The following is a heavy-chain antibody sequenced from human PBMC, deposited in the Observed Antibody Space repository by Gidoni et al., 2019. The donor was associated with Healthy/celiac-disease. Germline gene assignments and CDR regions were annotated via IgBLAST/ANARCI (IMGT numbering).Heavy chain of an antibody. D-gene: IGHD3-10*01. Sequence: QLQLQESGPGLVKPSETLSPTCTVSGGSIRSSSYYWGWIRQPPGKGLEWIGSIYYSGSTYYNPSLKSRVTISVDTSKNQFSLKLSSVTAADTAVYYCARVEMSSGSYFDYWGQGTLVTVSS. CDR2: IYYSGST. V-gene: IGHV4-39*07. J-gene: IGHJ4*02. CDR1: GGSIRSSSYY. CDR3: ARVEMSSGSYFDY.